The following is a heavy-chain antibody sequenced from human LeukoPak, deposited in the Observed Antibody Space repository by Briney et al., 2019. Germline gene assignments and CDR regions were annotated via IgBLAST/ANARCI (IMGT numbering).Heavy chain of an antibody. Sequence: SGPALVKPTQTLTLTCTFSGFSLSTYGMRVSWIRQPPGKALEWLARIDWDDDKFCSTSLKTRLTISKGTSKNQVVLTMTNMDPVDTATYYCARTPIVAAATYFDFWGQGTLVTVSS. D-gene: IGHD6-13*01. CDR1: GFSLSTYGMR. CDR2: IDWDDDK. V-gene: IGHV2-70*04. CDR3: ARTPIVAAATYFDF. J-gene: IGHJ4*02.